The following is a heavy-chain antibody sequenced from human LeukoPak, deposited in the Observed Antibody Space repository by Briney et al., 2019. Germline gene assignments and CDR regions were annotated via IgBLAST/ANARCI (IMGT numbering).Heavy chain of an antibody. Sequence: PGGSLRLSCAASGFTFSDYYMSWIRQAPGKGLEWVANINHDGSEKNYVDSVKSRFTISRDNAKNSLYLQMSSLRGEDTALYYCARSKQYTSALDYWGQGTLVTVSS. V-gene: IGHV3-7*01. CDR3: ARSKQYTSALDY. D-gene: IGHD1-26*01. CDR1: GFTFSDYY. J-gene: IGHJ4*02. CDR2: INHDGSEK.